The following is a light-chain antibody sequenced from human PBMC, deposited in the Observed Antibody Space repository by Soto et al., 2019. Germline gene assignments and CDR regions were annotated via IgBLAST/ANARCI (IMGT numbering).Light chain of an antibody. CDR2: GAS. V-gene: IGKV3-15*01. CDR1: QSVSSD. Sequence: IVMTQSPATLSLSPGEGATLSCVASQSVSSDLAWYQQKPGQAPRLLIYGASSRATGIPARFSGSGSGTEFALTISSLESEDYAVYYCQQCNNWPRKFGQGTKVDIK. J-gene: IGKJ1*01. CDR3: QQCNNWPRK.